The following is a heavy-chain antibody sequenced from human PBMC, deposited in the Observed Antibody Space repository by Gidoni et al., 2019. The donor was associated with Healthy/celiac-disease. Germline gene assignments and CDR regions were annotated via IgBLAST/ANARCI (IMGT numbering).Heavy chain of an antibody. D-gene: IGHD3-3*01. Sequence: EVQLVESGGGLVQPGRSLRLSCTASGFTFGDSAMSWFRQAPGKGLEWVGSIRSKAYGGTTEYAASVKGRFTISRDDSKSIAYLQMNSLKTEDTAVYYCTRAVKYYDFWSGYYTFDYWGQGTLVTVSS. CDR3: TRAVKYYDFWSGYYTFDY. J-gene: IGHJ4*02. CDR1: GFTFGDSA. CDR2: IRSKAYGGTT. V-gene: IGHV3-49*03.